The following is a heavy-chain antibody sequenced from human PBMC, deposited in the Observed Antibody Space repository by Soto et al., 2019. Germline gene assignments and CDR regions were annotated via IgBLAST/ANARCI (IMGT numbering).Heavy chain of an antibody. J-gene: IGHJ4*02. D-gene: IGHD5-18*01. CDR3: GVDTAMVTPPFDY. V-gene: IGHV3-23*01. CDR2: ISGSGGST. CDR1: GFTFSSYA. Sequence: GGSLRLSCAASGFTFSSYAMSWVRQAPGKGLEWVSAISGSGGSTYYADSVKGRFTISRDNSKNTLYLQMNSLRAEDTAVYYCGVDTAMVTPPFDYWGQGTLVTVSS.